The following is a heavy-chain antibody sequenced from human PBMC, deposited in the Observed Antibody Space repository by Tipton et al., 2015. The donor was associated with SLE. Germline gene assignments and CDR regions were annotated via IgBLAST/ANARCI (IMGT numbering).Heavy chain of an antibody. J-gene: IGHJ4*02. Sequence: SLRLSCAASGFTFSNFGMHWVRQAPGKGLEWVAVIWYDGTNKLYADSVKGRFTISRDNSKNTLYLQMNSLRAEDTAVYYCARVTYSSSEGYWGQGTLVTVSS. D-gene: IGHD6-6*01. CDR1: GFTFSNFG. CDR2: IWYDGTNK. CDR3: ARVTYSSSEGY. V-gene: IGHV3-33*01.